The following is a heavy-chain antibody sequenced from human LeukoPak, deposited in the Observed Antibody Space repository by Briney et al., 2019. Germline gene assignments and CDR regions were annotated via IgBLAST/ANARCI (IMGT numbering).Heavy chain of an antibody. CDR1: GFTFIDYD. V-gene: IGHV3-13*05. CDR3: ARGGIQVSGIDEFDY. D-gene: IGHD6-19*01. Sequence: QPGGSLRLSCAASGFTFIDYDMHWVRQVIGKGLEWVSAIGIRGDPHYSGSVKGRFTISRENAESSLYLQMNSLRAEDTAVYYCARGGIQVSGIDEFDYWGQGTLVTVSS. J-gene: IGHJ4*02. CDR2: IGIRGDP.